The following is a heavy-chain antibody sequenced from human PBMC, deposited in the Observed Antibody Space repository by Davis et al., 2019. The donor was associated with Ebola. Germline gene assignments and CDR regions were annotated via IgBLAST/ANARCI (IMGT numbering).Heavy chain of an antibody. J-gene: IGHJ4*02. CDR2: IYYSGST. Sequence: TLSLTCTVSGGSISSGGYYWSWIRQHPGKGLEWIGYIYYSGSTHYNPSLKSRVTISIDTSKNQFSLKLSSVTAADTAVYYCASLGHCRTGSCSLDSWGQGTLVTVSS. V-gene: IGHV4-31*03. CDR1: GGSISSGGYY. CDR3: ASLGHCRTGSCSLDS. D-gene: IGHD2-15*01.